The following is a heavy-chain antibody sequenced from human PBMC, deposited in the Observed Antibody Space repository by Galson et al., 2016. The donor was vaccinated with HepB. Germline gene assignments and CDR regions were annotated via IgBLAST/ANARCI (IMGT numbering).Heavy chain of an antibody. CDR2: NSVYDVNT. V-gene: IGHV1-18*04. Sequence: SVKVSCKASGYTFTSYGISWVRQAPGQGLEWMGWNSVYDVNTDYAQKVQDRVSMTTDTSTSTAYMELSRLRSDDTAVYYCTRGTLGTTATMAFDYWGQGTLVSVSS. D-gene: IGHD1-26*01. CDR1: GYTFTSYG. J-gene: IGHJ4*02. CDR3: TRGTLGTTATMAFDY.